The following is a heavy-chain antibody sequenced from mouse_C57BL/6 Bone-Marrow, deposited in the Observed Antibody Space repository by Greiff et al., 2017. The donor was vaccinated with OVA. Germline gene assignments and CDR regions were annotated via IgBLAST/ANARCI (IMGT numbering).Heavy chain of an antibody. CDR3: ARRYSKYAY. V-gene: IGHV5-6*01. CDR2: ISSGGSYT. J-gene: IGHJ3*01. Sequence: EVQVVESGGDLVKPGGSLKLSCAASGFTFSSYGMSWVRQTPDKRLEWVATISSGGSYTYYPDSVKGRFTISRDNAKNTLYLQMSSLKSEDTAMYYCARRYSKYAYCGQGTLVTVSA. D-gene: IGHD2-5*01. CDR1: GFTFSSYG.